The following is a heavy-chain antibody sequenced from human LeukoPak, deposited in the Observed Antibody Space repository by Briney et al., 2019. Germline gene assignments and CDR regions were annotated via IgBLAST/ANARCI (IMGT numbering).Heavy chain of an antibody. CDR2: IIPILGIA. J-gene: IGHJ4*02. CDR1: VYTFTNFY. CDR3: ARALPQALDY. Sequence: SVKVSCKASVYTFTNFYIHWVRQAPGQGLEWMGRIIPILGIANYAQKFQGRVTITADKSTSTAYMELSSLRSEDTAVYYCARALPQALDYWGQGTLVTVSS. V-gene: IGHV1-69*04.